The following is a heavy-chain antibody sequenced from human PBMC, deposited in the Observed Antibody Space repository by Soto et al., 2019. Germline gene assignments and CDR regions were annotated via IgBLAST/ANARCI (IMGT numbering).Heavy chain of an antibody. Sequence: GASVKVSCKASGGTFSSYAISWVRQAPGQGLEWMGGIIPIFGTANYAQKFQGRVTITADESTSTAYMELSSLRSEDTAVYYCARDRDGYNEQGNDGTQGYWGQGTLVTVSS. J-gene: IGHJ4*02. CDR1: GGTFSSYA. V-gene: IGHV1-69*13. D-gene: IGHD5-12*01. CDR2: IIPIFGTA. CDR3: ARDRDGYNEQGNDGTQGY.